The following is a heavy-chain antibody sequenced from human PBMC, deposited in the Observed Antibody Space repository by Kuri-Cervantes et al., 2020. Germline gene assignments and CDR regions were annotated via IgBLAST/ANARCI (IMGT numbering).Heavy chain of an antibody. CDR3: AKMGVSYGMDV. CDR1: GFTFSSYG. Sequence: GGSLTLSCAASGFTFSSYGMHWVRQAPGKGLEWVAVISYDGSNKYYADSVKGRFTISRDNSKNTLYLQMNSLRAEDTAVYYCAKMGVSYGMDVWGQGTTVTVSS. D-gene: IGHD3-16*01. CDR2: ISYDGSNK. J-gene: IGHJ6*02. V-gene: IGHV3-30*18.